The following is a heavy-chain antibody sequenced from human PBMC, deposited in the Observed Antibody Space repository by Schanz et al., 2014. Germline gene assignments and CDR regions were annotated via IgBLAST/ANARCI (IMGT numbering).Heavy chain of an antibody. Sequence: VQLVESGGGLVQPGGSLKLSCAASGFTFSASAMHWVRQAPGKGLEWVAVIRYDGRNKNFVESVKGRFTISRDNAENTLYLQMNSLRVEDTAVYYCARGVRIDYWGQGTLVTVSS. CDR3: ARGVRIDY. CDR2: IRYDGRNK. J-gene: IGHJ4*02. D-gene: IGHD3-3*01. V-gene: IGHV3-33*03. CDR1: GFTFSASA.